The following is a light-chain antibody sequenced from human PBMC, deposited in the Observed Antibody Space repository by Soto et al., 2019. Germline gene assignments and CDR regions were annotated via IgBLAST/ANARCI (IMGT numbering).Light chain of an antibody. J-gene: IGLJ1*01. CDR3: SSHSSSSAYYV. CDR2: EVN. Sequence: QSVLTQPASVSGSPGQSSTISCTGTSRDIGYYDYVSWYQHHSGEAPKLIIYEVNNRPPGVSNRFSGSKSVNTAYLTISGLQAEDEADYYCSSHSSSSAYYVFGTGTKVTVL. V-gene: IGLV2-14*01. CDR1: SRDIGYYDY.